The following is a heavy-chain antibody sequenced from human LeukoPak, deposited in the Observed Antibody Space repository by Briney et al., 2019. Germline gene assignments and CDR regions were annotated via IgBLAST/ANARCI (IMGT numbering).Heavy chain of an antibody. D-gene: IGHD3-22*01. CDR2: IIPIFGTA. V-gene: IGHV1-69*13. J-gene: IGHJ4*02. CDR3: ASKYYYDSSGYYSSYDY. Sequence: SVKVSCKASGYTFNNYGITWVRQAPGQGLEWMGGIIPIFGTANYAQKFQGRVTITADESTSTAYMELSSLRSEDTAVYYCASKYYYDSSGYYSSYDYWGQGTLVTVSS. CDR1: GYTFNNYG.